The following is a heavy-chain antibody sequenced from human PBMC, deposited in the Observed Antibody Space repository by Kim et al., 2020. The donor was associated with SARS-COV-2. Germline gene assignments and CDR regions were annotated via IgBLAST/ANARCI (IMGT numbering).Heavy chain of an antibody. CDR3: ARLAINWSGRPYYFDY. V-gene: IGHV4-39*01. Sequence: SLKSRVTISVDTSKNQFSLKLSSVTAADTAVYYCARLAINWSGRPYYFDYWGQGTLVTVSS. D-gene: IGHD3-3*01. J-gene: IGHJ4*02.